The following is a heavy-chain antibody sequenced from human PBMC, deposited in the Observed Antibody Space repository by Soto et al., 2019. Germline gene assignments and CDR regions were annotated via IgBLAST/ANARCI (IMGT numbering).Heavy chain of an antibody. J-gene: IGHJ4*02. V-gene: IGHV4-30-4*01. D-gene: IGHD6-13*01. Sequence: QVQLQESGPGLVKPSQTLSLTCTVSGGSISSGDYYWSWIRQPPGKGLEWIGYIYYSGSTYYNPSIKSRVTSSVDTSKSQFSLKLSSVTAADTAVYYCARDLAAAGVNYFDYWGQGTLVTVSS. CDR3: ARDLAAAGVNYFDY. CDR1: GGSISSGDYY. CDR2: IYYSGST.